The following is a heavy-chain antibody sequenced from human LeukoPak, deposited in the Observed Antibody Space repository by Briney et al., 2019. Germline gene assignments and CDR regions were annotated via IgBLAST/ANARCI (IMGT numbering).Heavy chain of an antibody. CDR2: ISYSGNT. CDR3: ARDCLRTASPDAFDF. J-gene: IGHJ3*01. V-gene: IGHV4-31*03. CDR1: GDSISSDGYS. Sequence: SETLSLTCTAGGDSISSDGYSCAWIRQPPGRGLEWIGHISYSGNTYYNPSLKSRVTLSVDASKNQFSLYLTTVTVAVTAIYYCARDCLRTASPDAFDFWGQGTMVTVSS. D-gene: IGHD2-21*02.